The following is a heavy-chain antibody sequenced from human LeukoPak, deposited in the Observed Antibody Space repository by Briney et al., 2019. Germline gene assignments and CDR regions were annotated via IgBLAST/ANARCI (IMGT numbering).Heavy chain of an antibody. J-gene: IGHJ6*02. V-gene: IGHV3-23*01. CDR1: GFTFSSYA. CDR3: AKDLGYCSSTSCLSFGYGMDV. Sequence: PGGSLRLSCAASGFTFSSYAMSWVRQAPGKGLEWVSAISGSGGSTYYADSVKDRFTISRDNSKNTLYLQMNSLRAEDTAVYYCAKDLGYCSSTSCLSFGYGMDVWGQGTTVTVSS. D-gene: IGHD2-2*01. CDR2: ISGSGGST.